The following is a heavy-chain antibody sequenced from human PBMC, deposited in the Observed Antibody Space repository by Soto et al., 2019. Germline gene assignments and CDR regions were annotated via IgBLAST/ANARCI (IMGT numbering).Heavy chain of an antibody. V-gene: IGHV4-31*03. Sequence: QVQLQESGPGLVKPSQTLSLTCTVSGGSISRGRYYWSWIRQHPGKGLEWIGYISYSGSTYYNPSLESRVTIAVDTSKNQFSLKLSSVTAADTAVYYCARAVLAAAGSNWFDPWGQGTLVTVSS. D-gene: IGHD6-13*01. CDR1: GGSISRGRYY. CDR3: ARAVLAAAGSNWFDP. CDR2: ISYSGST. J-gene: IGHJ5*02.